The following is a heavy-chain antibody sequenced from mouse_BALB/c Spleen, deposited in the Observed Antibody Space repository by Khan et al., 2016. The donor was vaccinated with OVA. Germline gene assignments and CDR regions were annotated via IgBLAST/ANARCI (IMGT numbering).Heavy chain of an antibody. CDR3: ARDYGSLYWYFDV. CDR1: GISITSGNYR. J-gene: IGHJ1*01. D-gene: IGHD1-1*01. CDR2: IYYSGTV. Sequence: EVQLQESGPGLVKPSQTVSLTCTVTGISITSGNYRWSWIRQFPGNNLEWIGNIYYSGTVTYNPSLTRRTTITRDTSKNQFFLEMNSLTAEDTATYYCARDYGSLYWYFDVWGAGTTVTVSS. V-gene: IGHV3-5*02.